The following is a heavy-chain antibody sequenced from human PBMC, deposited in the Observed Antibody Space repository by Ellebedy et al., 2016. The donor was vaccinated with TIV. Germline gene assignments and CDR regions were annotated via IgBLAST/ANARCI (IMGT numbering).Heavy chain of an antibody. Sequence: PGGSLRLSCTASGFTFSNNSMNWVRQAPGKGLAWVSYISSTGTTIYHADSVKGRFTISRDNGKISLYLQMNSLTAEDTAVYYCASGAYDIWGQGTMVIVSS. CDR1: GFTFSNNS. CDR3: ASGAYDI. V-gene: IGHV3-48*04. J-gene: IGHJ3*02. CDR2: ISSTGTTI.